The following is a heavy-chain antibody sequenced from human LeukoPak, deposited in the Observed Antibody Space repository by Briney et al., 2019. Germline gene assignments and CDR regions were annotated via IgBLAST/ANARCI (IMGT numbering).Heavy chain of an antibody. Sequence: ASVKVSCKASGYTFTSYYTNWVRQAPGQGLEWMGIINPSGGSTSYAQKFQGRVTMTRDTSTSTVYMELSSLRSEDTAVYYCARGKGEQSGSYYYYYGMDVWGQGTTVTVSS. D-gene: IGHD1-26*01. CDR3: ARGKGEQSGSYYYYYGMDV. V-gene: IGHV1-46*01. CDR2: INPSGGST. J-gene: IGHJ6*02. CDR1: GYTFTSYY.